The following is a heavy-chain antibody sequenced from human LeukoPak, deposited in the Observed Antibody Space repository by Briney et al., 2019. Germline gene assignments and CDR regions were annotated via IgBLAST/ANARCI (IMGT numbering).Heavy chain of an antibody. Sequence: SQTLSLTCTVSGGSISSGDYYWSWIRQPPGKGLEWIGNIYYSGNTYNNPSLKSRVSISVDRSKNQFSLKLSSVTAADTAVYYCARGGFLLWFGDLHAFDIWGQGTMVAVSS. J-gene: IGHJ3*02. D-gene: IGHD3-10*01. CDR3: ARGGFLLWFGDLHAFDI. CDR1: GGSISSGDYY. CDR2: IYYSGNT. V-gene: IGHV4-30-4*01.